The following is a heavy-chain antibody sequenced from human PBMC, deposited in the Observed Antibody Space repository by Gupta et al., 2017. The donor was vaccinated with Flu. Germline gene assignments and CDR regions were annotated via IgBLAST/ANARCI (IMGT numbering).Heavy chain of an antibody. CDR1: GFTFSSYA. D-gene: IGHD2-15*01. J-gene: IGHJ5*02. V-gene: IGHV3-23*01. CDR3: AKGRELLLSSWFDP. CDR2: SSGSGGST. Sequence: EVQLLESGGGLVQPGWSLRLPCAASGFTFSSYAMSLLRHAPGKGLEWVSASSGSGGSTYYADSVKGRFTISRDNSKNTLYLQMNSLRAEDTAVYYCAKGRELLLSSWFDPWGQGTLVTVSS.